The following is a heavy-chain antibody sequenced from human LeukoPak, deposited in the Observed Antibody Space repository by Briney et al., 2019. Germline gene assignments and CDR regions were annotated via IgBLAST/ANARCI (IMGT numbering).Heavy chain of an antibody. J-gene: IGHJ5*02. V-gene: IGHV4-34*01. CDR3: ARGRRYYCSGGSCNWFDP. Sequence: KPSQTLSLTHAVYDGSFSIHYWSWISQPPVNGLDLIGEFNHSGSTHHTPSLKRRVPISVDTSKNQFSLKLSSVTAADTAVYYCARGRRYYCSGGSCNWFDPWGQGTLVTVSS. CDR1: DGSFSIHY. CDR2: FNHSGST. D-gene: IGHD2-15*01.